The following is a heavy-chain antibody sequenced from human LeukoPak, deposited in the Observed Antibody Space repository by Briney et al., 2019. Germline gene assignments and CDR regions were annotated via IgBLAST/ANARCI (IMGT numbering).Heavy chain of an antibody. CDR3: ARRSGNIAAAGTSDY. CDR1: GXSFTSYW. D-gene: IGHD6-13*01. CDR2: IYPGDSDT. Sequence: GESLKISCKGSGXSFTSYWIGWVRQMPGKGLEWMGIIYPGDSDTRYSPSFQGQVTISADKSIGTAYLQWSSLKASDTAMYYCARRSGNIAAAGTSDYWGQGTLVTVSS. J-gene: IGHJ4*02. V-gene: IGHV5-51*01.